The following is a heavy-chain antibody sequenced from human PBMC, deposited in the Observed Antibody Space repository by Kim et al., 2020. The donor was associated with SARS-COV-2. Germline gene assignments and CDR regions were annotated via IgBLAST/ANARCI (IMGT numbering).Heavy chain of an antibody. D-gene: IGHD3-22*01. V-gene: IGHV1-2*02. J-gene: IGHJ5*02. CDR1: GYTFTDYY. CDR3: ARGVRYDNNDYDWFDP. CDR2: INPNSGGT. Sequence: ASVKVSCKASGYTFTDYYMHWVRQAPGQGLEWMGWINPNSGGTNYAQKFQGRVTMTRDTSISTAYMELSRLRSDDTAVYYCARGVRYDNNDYDWFDPWGQGTLVTASS.